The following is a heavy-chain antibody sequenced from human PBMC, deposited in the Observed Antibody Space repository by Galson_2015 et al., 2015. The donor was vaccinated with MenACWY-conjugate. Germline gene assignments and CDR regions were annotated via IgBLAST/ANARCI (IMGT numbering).Heavy chain of an antibody. CDR3: AREGGIAADCFDY. CDR2: INQDGSEN. V-gene: IGHV3-7*03. J-gene: IGHJ4*02. Sequence: SLRLSCAASGFTFSTYWMTWVRQAPGKGLEWVANINQDGSENFYVDSVKGRFTISRDNAKNSLYLQMNSLRAEDTAVYYCAREGGIAADCFDYWGQGTLVTVSS. CDR1: GFTFSTYW. D-gene: IGHD6-25*01.